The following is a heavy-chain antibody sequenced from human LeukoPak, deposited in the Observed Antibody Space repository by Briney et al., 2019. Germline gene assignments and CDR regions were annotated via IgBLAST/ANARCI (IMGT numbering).Heavy chain of an antibody. CDR3: AKSGTSSFWSPRVKTYFDY. D-gene: IGHD6-13*01. V-gene: IGHV3-21*01. J-gene: IGHJ4*02. CDR2: ISSSSSYI. Sequence: GGSLRLSCAASGFTFSSYSMNWVRQAPGKGLEWVSSISSSSSYIYYADSVKGRFTISRDNAKNSLYLQMNSLRAEDTAVYYCAKSGTSSFWSPRVKTYFDYWGQGTLVTVSS. CDR1: GFTFSSYS.